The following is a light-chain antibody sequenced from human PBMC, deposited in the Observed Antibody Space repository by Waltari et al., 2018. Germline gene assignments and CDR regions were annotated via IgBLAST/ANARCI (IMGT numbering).Light chain of an antibody. CDR3: AAWDDSLSGWL. CDR2: RNN. CDR1: RSPIGSVY. J-gene: IGLJ3*02. Sequence: QSVLTQPPSVSATPGQEVTITCTRIRSPIGSVYTHMYQHFPGMAPKLLIFRNNQRPSGVPDRFSASKSDTSASLAISGLRSEDEADYYCAAWDDSLSGWLFGGGTKLTVL. V-gene: IGLV1-47*01.